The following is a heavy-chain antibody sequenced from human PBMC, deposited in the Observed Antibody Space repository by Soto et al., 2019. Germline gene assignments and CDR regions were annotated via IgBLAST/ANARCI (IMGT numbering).Heavy chain of an antibody. J-gene: IGHJ4*02. CDR1: GYIFTKYY. D-gene: IGHD3-22*01. V-gene: IGHV1-2*04. Sequence: GASVKVSCKTSGYIFTKYYIHWLRQAPGQGLEWMGWINPNSGGTNYAQKFQDWVTMTRDTSINTAYMEVNRLRSDDTAVYYCARPSGYYPYYFDDWGQGTQVTVSS. CDR2: INPNSGGT. CDR3: ARPSGYYPYYFDD.